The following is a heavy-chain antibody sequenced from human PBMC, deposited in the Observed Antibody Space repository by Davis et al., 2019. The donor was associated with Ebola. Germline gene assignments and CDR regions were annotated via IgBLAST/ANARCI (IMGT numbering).Heavy chain of an antibody. V-gene: IGHV1-46*01. Sequence: ASVKVSCKASGYRFTSYYMHWVRQVPGQGLEWMGIINPITGGTSYAQNFQVRVNMTRDTSTSTVYMELRSLRSEDTAVYYCAREGGRYYDSSGYVFDIWGQGTMVKVSS. CDR2: INPITGGT. CDR3: AREGGRYYDSSGYVFDI. D-gene: IGHD3-22*01. CDR1: GYRFTSYY. J-gene: IGHJ3*02.